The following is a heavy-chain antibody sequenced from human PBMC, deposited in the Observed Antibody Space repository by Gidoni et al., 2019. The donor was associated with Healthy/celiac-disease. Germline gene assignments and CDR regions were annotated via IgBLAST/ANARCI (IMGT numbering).Heavy chain of an antibody. CDR3: ARPAYCGGDCYHEPPDY. Sequence: QVQLVQSGAEVKKPGASVKVSVKESGYTLTSYYMHWVRQAHGQGLEWMGIINPSGGSTSYAQKFQGRVTMTRDTSTSTVYMELSILRSEDPAVYYCARPAYCGGDCYHEPPDYLGQGTLVTVSS. CDR2: INPSGGST. V-gene: IGHV1-46*01. D-gene: IGHD2-21*02. J-gene: IGHJ4*02. CDR1: GYTLTSYY.